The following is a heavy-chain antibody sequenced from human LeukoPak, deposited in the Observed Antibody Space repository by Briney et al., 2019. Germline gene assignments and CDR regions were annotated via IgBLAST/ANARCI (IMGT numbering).Heavy chain of an antibody. CDR1: GFTFSDYY. D-gene: IGHD3-10*01. CDR2: ISSSGSTI. J-gene: IGHJ6*03. Sequence: GGSLRLSCAASGFTFSDYYMSWIRQAPGKGLEWVSYISSSGSTIYYADSVKGRFTISRDNAKNSLYLQMNSLRAEDTAVYYCARVYYGSGSLHYYYYYMDVRGKGTTVTISS. CDR3: ARVYYGSGSLHYYYYYMDV. V-gene: IGHV3-11*01.